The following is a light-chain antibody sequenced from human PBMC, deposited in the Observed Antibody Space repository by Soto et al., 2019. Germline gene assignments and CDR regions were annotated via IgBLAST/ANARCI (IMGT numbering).Light chain of an antibody. CDR1: QTISSW. CDR2: ETS. J-gene: IGKJ1*01. Sequence: DIQLIRSSSTLSASVGDRVTITCRASQTISSWLAWYQQKPGKAPNLLIYETSNLESGVPSRFSGSGSGTEFTLTISSLQPDDFATYYCQYYNDYCWTFGQGTKVEIK. CDR3: QYYNDYCWT. V-gene: IGKV1-5*03.